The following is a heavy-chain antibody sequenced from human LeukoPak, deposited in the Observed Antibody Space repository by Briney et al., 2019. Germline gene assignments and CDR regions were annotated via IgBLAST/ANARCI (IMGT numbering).Heavy chain of an antibody. J-gene: IGHJ4*02. CDR2: INHSGST. CDR3: ARRYDSSGGIDY. CDR1: GGSFSGYY. D-gene: IGHD3-22*01. V-gene: IGHV4-34*01. Sequence: SETLSLTCAVYGGSFSGYYWSWIRQPPGKGLEGIGEINHSGSTNYNPSLKSRVTISVDTSKNQFSLKLSSVTAADTAVYYCARRYDSSGGIDYWGQGTLVTVSS.